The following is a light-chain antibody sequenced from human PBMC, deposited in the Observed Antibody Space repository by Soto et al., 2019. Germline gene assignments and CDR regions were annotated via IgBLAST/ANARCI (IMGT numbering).Light chain of an antibody. Sequence: DTQMTQSPSSLSASVGDRISITCRASQTVSTYLNWYQQKAGQAPTLLISATSTLQSGVPPRFSGSGSGTAFTLTITSLQPEDFATYYCQQTYTTPRTFGQGTKV. CDR1: QTVSTY. J-gene: IGKJ1*01. V-gene: IGKV1-39*01. CDR3: QQTYTTPRT. CDR2: ATS.